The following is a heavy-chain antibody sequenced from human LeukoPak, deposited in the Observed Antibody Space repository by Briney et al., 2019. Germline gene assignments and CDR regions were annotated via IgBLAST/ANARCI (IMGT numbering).Heavy chain of an antibody. CDR2: ISWNSGSI. V-gene: IGHV3-9*01. CDR1: GFTFDDYA. J-gene: IGHJ5*02. CDR3: AKRRQLVFGGWFDP. Sequence: QTGGSLRLSCAASGFTFDDYAMHWVRQAPGKGLEWVSGISWNSGSIGYADSVKGRFTISRDNAKNSLYLQMNSLRAEDTAVYYCAKRRQLVFGGWFDPWGQGTLVTVSS. D-gene: IGHD6-13*01.